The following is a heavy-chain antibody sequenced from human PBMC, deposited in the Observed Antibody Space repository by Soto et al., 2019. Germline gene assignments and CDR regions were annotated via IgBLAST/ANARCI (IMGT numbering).Heavy chain of an antibody. Sequence: EVQLVESGGGLVQPGESLTLSCAASGFTFSSYWMHWVRQAPGKGLVWVSRINSGGSGTYHADSVKGRLTISRDNAKNTLYLQMNSLRVEDTAVYFCARGDGDRYDGHGYLGRHWGQGTLVTVSS. D-gene: IGHD5-18*01. V-gene: IGHV3-74*01. CDR2: INSGGSGT. J-gene: IGHJ4*02. CDR3: ARGDGDRYDGHGYLGRH. CDR1: GFTFSSYW.